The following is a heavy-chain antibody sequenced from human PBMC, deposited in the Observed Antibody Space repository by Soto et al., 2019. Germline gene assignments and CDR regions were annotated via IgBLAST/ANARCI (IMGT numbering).Heavy chain of an antibody. CDR3: ARDRDFWSGYYSWFDP. Sequence: ASVKVSCKASGYTFTSYGISWVRQAPGQGLEWMGWISAYNGNTNYAQKLQGRVTMTTDTSTSTAYMELRSLRSDDTAVYYCARDRDFWSGYYSWFDPWGQGTLVTVSS. D-gene: IGHD3-3*01. CDR2: ISAYNGNT. J-gene: IGHJ5*02. V-gene: IGHV1-18*01. CDR1: GYTFTSYG.